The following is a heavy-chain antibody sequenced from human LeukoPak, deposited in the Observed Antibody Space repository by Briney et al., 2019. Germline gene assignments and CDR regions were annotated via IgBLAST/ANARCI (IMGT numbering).Heavy chain of an antibody. CDR1: GGSISSGGYY. V-gene: IGHV4-30-2*01. D-gene: IGHD3-16*02. CDR3: ARVRYTVSHYYYYYMDV. CDR2: IYHSGST. Sequence: TSETLSLTCTVSGGSISSGGYYWSWIRQPPGKGLEWIGYIYHSGSTYYNPSLKSRVTISVDRSKNQFSLKLSSVTAADTAVYYCARVRYTVSHYYYYYMDVWGKGTTVTVSS. J-gene: IGHJ6*03.